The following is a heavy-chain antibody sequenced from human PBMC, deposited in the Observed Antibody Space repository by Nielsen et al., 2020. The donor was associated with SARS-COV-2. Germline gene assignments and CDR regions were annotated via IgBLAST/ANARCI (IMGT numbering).Heavy chain of an antibody. CDR1: GFTFSNYV. J-gene: IGHJ6*02. CDR2: ISASGAST. V-gene: IGHV3-23*01. D-gene: IGHD6-13*01. Sequence: LKISCAASGFTFSNYVMNWVRQSPGKGLEWVSAISASGASTYYADSVKGRCTISRDNSKSTVWLQMNSLTTEDTGVYYCARDGVIEVSGTTYYYGMDVWGQGTTVTVSS. CDR3: ARDGVIEVSGTTYYYGMDV.